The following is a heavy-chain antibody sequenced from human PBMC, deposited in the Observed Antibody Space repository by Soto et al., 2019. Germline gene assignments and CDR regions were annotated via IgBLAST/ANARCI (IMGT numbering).Heavy chain of an antibody. CDR3: GNHEGYCSSPTCSSVDY. V-gene: IGHV5-51*01. Sequence: GESLKISCRGSGFTFTNYWIAWVRQMPGKGLEWMGIIYPGDSETSYSPSFQGQFIISADKSINTAYLQWSRLKASDTAMYYCGNHEGYCSSPTCSSVDYWGEGTLVTVSS. J-gene: IGHJ4*02. CDR1: GFTFTNYW. CDR2: IYPGDSET. D-gene: IGHD2-2*01.